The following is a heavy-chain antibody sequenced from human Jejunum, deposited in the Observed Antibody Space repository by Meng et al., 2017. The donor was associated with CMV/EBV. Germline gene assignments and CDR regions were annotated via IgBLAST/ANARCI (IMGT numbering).Heavy chain of an antibody. Sequence: GFAFSGDRMHWVRQAPGKGLMLVSRINADGTTSGYADSVKGRFTISRDNANNMLYLQLDSLRAEDTAVYYCVTNLYCSTDGCRNYWGQGTLVTVSS. D-gene: IGHD2-2*01. CDR2: INADGTTS. CDR3: VTNLYCSTDGCRNY. J-gene: IGHJ4*02. CDR1: GFAFSGDR. V-gene: IGHV3-74*01.